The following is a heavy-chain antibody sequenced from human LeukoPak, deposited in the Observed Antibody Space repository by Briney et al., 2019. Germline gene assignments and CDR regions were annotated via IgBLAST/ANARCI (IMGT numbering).Heavy chain of an antibody. CDR1: GGSISSYY. Sequence: SETLSLTCTVSGGSISSYYWSWIRQPPGKGLEWIGYIYYSGSTNYNPSLKSRVTISVDTSKNQFSLKLSSVTAADTAVYYCARAQPTGCSGGSCYSYNWFDPWGQGTLVTVSS. CDR3: ARAQPTGCSGGSCYSYNWFDP. CDR2: IYYSGST. V-gene: IGHV4-59*12. D-gene: IGHD2-15*01. J-gene: IGHJ5*02.